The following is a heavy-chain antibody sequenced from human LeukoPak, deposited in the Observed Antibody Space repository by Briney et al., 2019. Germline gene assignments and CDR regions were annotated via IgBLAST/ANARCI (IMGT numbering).Heavy chain of an antibody. CDR2: INPSAGST. CDR3: ARDAIFGVVSFNWFDP. Sequence: SVKVSCKASGYTFTSYYMHWVRQAPGQGLEWMGIINPSAGSTTYAQKFQGRVTMTRDTSTSTVYMELSSLRSEDTAVYYCARDAIFGVVSFNWFDPWGQGTLVTVFS. V-gene: IGHV1-46*01. J-gene: IGHJ5*02. D-gene: IGHD3-3*01. CDR1: GYTFTSYY.